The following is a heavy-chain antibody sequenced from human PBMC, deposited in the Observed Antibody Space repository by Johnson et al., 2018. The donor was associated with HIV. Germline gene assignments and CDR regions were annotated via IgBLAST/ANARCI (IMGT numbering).Heavy chain of an antibody. CDR2: INSDGSST. CDR3: ARNLWWSYRHDAFDI. D-gene: IGHD3-16*02. J-gene: IGHJ3*02. V-gene: IGHV3-74*01. Sequence: VQLVESGGGLVQPGGSLRLSCAASGFTFSSYWMHWVRQAPGKGLVWVSRINSDGSSTSYADSVKGRFTISRDNAKNTLYLQMNSLRAEDTAVYYCARNLWWSYRHDAFDIWGQGTMVTVSS. CDR1: GFTFSSYW.